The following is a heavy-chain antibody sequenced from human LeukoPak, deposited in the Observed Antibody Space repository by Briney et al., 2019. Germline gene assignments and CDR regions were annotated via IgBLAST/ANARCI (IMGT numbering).Heavy chain of an antibody. V-gene: IGHV3-30*18. Sequence: GGSLRLSCAASGFTFSRYGMHWVRQAPGKGLEWVAVISYDGSNKYYADSVKGRFTVSRDNSENTLYLQMNSLRAEDTAVYYCGKVIHESGSYFHRPSFDYWGQGTLVTVSS. CDR2: ISYDGSNK. J-gene: IGHJ4*02. CDR3: GKVIHESGSYFHRPSFDY. D-gene: IGHD3-10*01. CDR1: GFTFSRYG.